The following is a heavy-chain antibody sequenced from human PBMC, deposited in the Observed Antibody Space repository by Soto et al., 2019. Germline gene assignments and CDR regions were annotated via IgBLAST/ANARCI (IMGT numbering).Heavy chain of an antibody. CDR1: GLTFSTYP. CDR2: TSIDGSKK. CDR3: ARPGFGELLPDFPGQGGWFDP. Sequence: ESGGGVVQPGRSLRLTCAGSGLTFSTYPMHWVRQAPGKGLEWVAGTSIDGSKKYYADSVKGRFSISRDNSKNTLDLQINSLRAEDTAVYYCARPGFGELLPDFPGQGGWFDPWGQGTLVTVSS. V-gene: IGHV3-30-3*01. D-gene: IGHD3-10*01. J-gene: IGHJ5*02.